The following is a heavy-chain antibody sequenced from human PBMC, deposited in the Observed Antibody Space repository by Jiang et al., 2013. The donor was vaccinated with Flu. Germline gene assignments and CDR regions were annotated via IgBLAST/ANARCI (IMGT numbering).Heavy chain of an antibody. V-gene: IGHV4-59*13. CDR3: ARSKSGYSSGWYENWFDP. J-gene: IGHJ5*02. Sequence: TLSLTCTVSGGSISSYYWSWIRQPPGKGLEWIGYIYYSGSTNXNPSLKSRVTISVDTSKNQFSLKLSSVTAADTAVYYCARSKSGYSSGWYENWFDPWGQGTLVTVSS. D-gene: IGHD6-19*01. CDR1: GGSISSYY. CDR2: IYYSGST.